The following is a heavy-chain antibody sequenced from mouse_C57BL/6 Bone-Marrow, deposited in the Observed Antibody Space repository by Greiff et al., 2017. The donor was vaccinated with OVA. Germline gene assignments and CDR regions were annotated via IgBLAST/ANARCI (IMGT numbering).Heavy chain of an antibody. Sequence: VQLQQPGAELVKPGASVQLSCKASGYTFTSYWMHWVKQRPGQGLEWIGMIHPNSGSTNYNEKFKSKATLTVDKSSSTAYMQLSSLTSEDSAVYYCASFYGSSFYFDYWGQGTTLTVSS. CDR1: GYTFTSYW. V-gene: IGHV1-64*01. CDR3: ASFYGSSFYFDY. D-gene: IGHD1-1*01. CDR2: IHPNSGST. J-gene: IGHJ2*01.